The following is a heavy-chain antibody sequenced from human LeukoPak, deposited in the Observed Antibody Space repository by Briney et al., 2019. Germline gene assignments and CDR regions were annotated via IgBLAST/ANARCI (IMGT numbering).Heavy chain of an antibody. V-gene: IGHV3-30-3*01. D-gene: IGHD3-10*01. CDR2: ISCDGSNK. J-gene: IGHJ5*02. Sequence: GGSLRLSCAASGFTFSSYAMHWVRQAPGKGLEWVAVISCDGSNKYYADSVKGRFTISRDNSKNTLYLQMNSLRAEDTAVYYCARDIIWFGELSTFDPWGQGTLVTVSS. CDR1: GFTFSSYA. CDR3: ARDIIWFGELSTFDP.